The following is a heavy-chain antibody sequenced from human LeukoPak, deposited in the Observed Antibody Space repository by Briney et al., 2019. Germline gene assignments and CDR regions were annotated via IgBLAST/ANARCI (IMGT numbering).Heavy chain of an antibody. CDR2: ISKSGTT. Sequence: SETLSLTCTVSGVSISYATYQWTWIRQSAGKGLEWIGLISKSGTTNYNPSHKSRVTISIDTTKNQFSLKLTSVTAADTAVYYCAREVYYDSSGYRRAFDIWGQGTMVTVSS. CDR1: GVSISYATYQ. J-gene: IGHJ3*02. CDR3: AREVYYDSSGYRRAFDI. V-gene: IGHV4-61*02. D-gene: IGHD3-22*01.